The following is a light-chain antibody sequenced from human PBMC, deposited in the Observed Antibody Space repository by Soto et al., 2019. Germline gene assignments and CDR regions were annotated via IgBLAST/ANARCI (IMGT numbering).Light chain of an antibody. CDR3: QQYGSSPYT. CDR1: QRVSSSY. J-gene: IGKJ2*01. Sequence: IVLTQSPATLSLSPGERATLSCGASQRVSSSYLAWYQQKPGLAPRLLIYDASSRATGIPDRFSGSGSGTDFTLSISRLEPEDFAVYYCQQYGSSPYTFGQGTKPEIK. CDR2: DAS. V-gene: IGKV3D-20*01.